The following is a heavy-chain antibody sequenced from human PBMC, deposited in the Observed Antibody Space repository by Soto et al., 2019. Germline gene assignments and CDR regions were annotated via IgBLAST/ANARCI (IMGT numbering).Heavy chain of an antibody. Sequence: EVQLVESGGGLVQPGGSLRVSCAASGFTLRSHRIHWVRQAPGKGLKWVSRIDTDGGGTSYADSVKGRFTSSTDNAKNTVYLQMNGLRAGDTAVYYCATVFDLWGQGTLVTVSS. CDR3: ATVFDL. V-gene: IGHV3-74*01. CDR2: IDTDGGGT. CDR1: GFTLRSHR. J-gene: IGHJ5*02.